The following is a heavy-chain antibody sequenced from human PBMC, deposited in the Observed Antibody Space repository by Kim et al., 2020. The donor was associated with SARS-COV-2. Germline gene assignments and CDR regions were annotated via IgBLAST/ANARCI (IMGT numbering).Heavy chain of an antibody. CDR2: INTNTGNP. Sequence: ASVKVSCKASGYTFTSYAMNWVRQAPGQGLEWMGWINTNTGNPTYAQGFTGRFVFSLDTSVSTAYLQISSLKAEDTAVYYCARDKLAATHYNYYYYGMDVWGQGTTVTVSS. J-gene: IGHJ6*02. D-gene: IGHD6-13*01. CDR1: GYTFTSYA. CDR3: ARDKLAATHYNYYYYGMDV. V-gene: IGHV7-4-1*02.